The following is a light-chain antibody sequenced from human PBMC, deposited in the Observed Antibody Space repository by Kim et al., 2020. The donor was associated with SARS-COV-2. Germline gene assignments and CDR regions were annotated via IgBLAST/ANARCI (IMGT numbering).Light chain of an antibody. J-gene: IGLJ3*02. CDR2: NKN. CDR3: YSRDSTGNHP. Sequence: GKKARTTGQGDSLGSYYPSWYQQKPGQAPLLVIYNKNKRPSGIPDRFSGSSSGNTASLTITGAQAEDEADYFCYSRDSTGNHPFGGGTQLTVL. V-gene: IGLV3-19*01. CDR1: SLGSYY.